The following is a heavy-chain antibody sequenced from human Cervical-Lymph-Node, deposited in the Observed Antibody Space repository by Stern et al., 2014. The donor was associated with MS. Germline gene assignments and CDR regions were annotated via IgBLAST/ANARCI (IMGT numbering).Heavy chain of an antibody. V-gene: IGHV1-2*06. CDR3: ARGPPGGDYFDY. J-gene: IGHJ4*02. CDR2: IEPNNCGT. Sequence: QMQLVQSGAEVKKPGASVKVSCKASGFTFASYYMHWVRQAPGQGLEWMGRIEPNNCGTNSAQKFQGRVTMTRATSIRTAYLELSRLRSDDTAVYYCARGPPGGDYFDYWGQGTLVTVSS. D-gene: IGHD2-2*01. CDR1: GFTFASYY.